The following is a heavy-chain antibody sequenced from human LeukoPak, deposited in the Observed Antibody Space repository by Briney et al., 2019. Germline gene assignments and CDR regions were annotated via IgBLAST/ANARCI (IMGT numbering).Heavy chain of an antibody. Sequence: GGSLRLSCAASGFTFSSYNMNWVRQAPGKGLEWVSSITSDSRYMYYADSVKGRFTISRDNAKNSLYLQMNSLRAEDTAVYYCARSFDNYYYYYMDVWGKGTTVTISS. CDR3: ARSFDNYYYYYMDV. J-gene: IGHJ6*03. V-gene: IGHV3-21*01. D-gene: IGHD3-10*01. CDR1: GFTFSSYN. CDR2: ITSDSRYM.